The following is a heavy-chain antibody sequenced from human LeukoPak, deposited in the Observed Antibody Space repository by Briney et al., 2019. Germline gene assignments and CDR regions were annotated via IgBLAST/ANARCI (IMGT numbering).Heavy chain of an antibody. Sequence: SETLSLTCAVYGGSFSGYYWSWIRQPPGKGLEWIGEINHSGSTNYNPSLKSRVTISVDTSKNQFSLKLSSVTAADTAVYYCARLYYYDSSGPVWGKGTTVTISS. CDR3: ARLYYYDSSGPV. D-gene: IGHD3-22*01. CDR2: INHSGST. CDR1: GGSFSGYY. V-gene: IGHV4-34*01. J-gene: IGHJ6*04.